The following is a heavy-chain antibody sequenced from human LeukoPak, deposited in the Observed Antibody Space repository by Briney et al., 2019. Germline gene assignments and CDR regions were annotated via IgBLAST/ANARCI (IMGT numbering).Heavy chain of an antibody. CDR2: ISSSGSTI. V-gene: IGHV3-11*01. CDR1: GFTFSDYC. J-gene: IGHJ4*02. CDR3: ARRSAAGIFDY. Sequence: GGSLRLSCAASGFTFSDYCMSWIRQAPGKGLEWVSYISSSGSTIYYADSVKGRFTISRDNAKNSLYLQMNSLRAEDTAVYSCARRSAAGIFDYWGQGTLVTVSS. D-gene: IGHD6-13*01.